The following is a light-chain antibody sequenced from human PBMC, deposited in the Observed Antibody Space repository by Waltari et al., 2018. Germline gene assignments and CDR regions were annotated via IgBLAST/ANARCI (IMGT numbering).Light chain of an antibody. J-gene: IGLJ3*02. V-gene: IGLV4-69*01. CDR1: SGHSRNA. CDR2: VNSDGSH. Sequence: QLVLTQSPSASASLGASVKLTCTLSSGHSRNAIAWHQQQPGKGPRYLMKVNSDGSHSKGDKIPDRFSGSSSGAEHYLTISSLQSEDEADYYCQTGGHGTWVFGGGTKLTVL. CDR3: QTGGHGTWV.